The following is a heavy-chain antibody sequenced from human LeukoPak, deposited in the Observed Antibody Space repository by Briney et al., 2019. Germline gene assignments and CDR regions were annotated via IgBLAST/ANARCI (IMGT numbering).Heavy chain of an antibody. CDR2: IVVGSGNT. Sequence: SVKVSCKASGFTFTSSAMQWVRQARGQRLEWIGWIVVGSGNTNYAQKFQERVTITRDMSTSTAYMELSSLRSEDTAVYYCAAEDRSGSYSPFDYWGQGTLVTVSS. D-gene: IGHD1-26*01. CDR3: AAEDRSGSYSPFDY. CDR1: GFTFTSSA. V-gene: IGHV1-58*02. J-gene: IGHJ4*02.